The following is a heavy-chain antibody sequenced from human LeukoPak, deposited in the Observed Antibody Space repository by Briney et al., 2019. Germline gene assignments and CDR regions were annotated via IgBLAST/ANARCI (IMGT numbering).Heavy chain of an antibody. CDR1: GFTFSSYA. CDR2: ISGSGGST. J-gene: IGHJ4*02. D-gene: IGHD2-15*01. Sequence: GGSLRLSCAASGFTFSSYAMSWVRQAPGKGLEWVSAISGSGGSTYYADSVKGRSTISRDNSKNTLYLQMNSLRAEDTAVYYCARPIVVVVAATDYWGQGTLVTVSS. CDR3: ARPIVVVVAATDY. V-gene: IGHV3-23*01.